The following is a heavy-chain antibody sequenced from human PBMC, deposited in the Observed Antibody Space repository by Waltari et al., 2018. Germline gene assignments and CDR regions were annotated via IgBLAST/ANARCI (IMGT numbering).Heavy chain of an antibody. Sequence: QVQLQQWGAGLLKPSETLSLTCAVSGWSFSGYYWSWIRQPPGKGLEWIGEINNSGSTNYNPSLKSRVTISVDTAKNQFSLKLSSVTAADTAVYYCARDERPYYYGSGLFRHWGQGTLVTVSS. CDR1: GWSFSGYY. CDR3: ARDERPYYYGSGLFRH. J-gene: IGHJ1*01. V-gene: IGHV4-34*01. D-gene: IGHD3-10*01. CDR2: INNSGST.